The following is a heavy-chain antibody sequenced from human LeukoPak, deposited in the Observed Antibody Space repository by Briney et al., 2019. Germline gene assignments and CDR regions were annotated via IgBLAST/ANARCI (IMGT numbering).Heavy chain of an antibody. V-gene: IGHV4-61*02. Sequence: SSQTLSLTCTVSGGSISSSSYYWSWIRQPAGKGLEWIGRIYTSGSTNYNPSLKSRVTISVDTSKNQFSLKLSSVTAADTAVYYCAREAGSQVPYYYYYYMDVWGKGTTVTVSS. CDR3: AREAGSQVPYYYYYYMDV. CDR2: IYTSGST. J-gene: IGHJ6*03. CDR1: GGSISSSSYY. D-gene: IGHD6-19*01.